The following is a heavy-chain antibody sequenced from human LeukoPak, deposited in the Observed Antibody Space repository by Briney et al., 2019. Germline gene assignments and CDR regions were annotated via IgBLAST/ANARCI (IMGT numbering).Heavy chain of an antibody. J-gene: IGHJ4*02. D-gene: IGHD3-22*01. CDR2: IYTSGST. CDR1: GGSISDYY. CDR3: ARGPYYYDSSGNFDY. Sequence: SETLSLTCTVSGGSISDYYWSWIRQPAGKGLEWIGRIYTSGSTNYNPSLKSRVTMSVDTSKNQFSLNLNSVTAADTAVYYCARGPYYYDSSGNFDYWGQGTLVTVYS. V-gene: IGHV4-4*07.